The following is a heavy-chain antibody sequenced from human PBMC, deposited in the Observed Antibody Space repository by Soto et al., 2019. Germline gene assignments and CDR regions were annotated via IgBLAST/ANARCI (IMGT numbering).Heavy chain of an antibody. CDR3: ARDFRNGDFYFDY. Sequence: QVQLVQSGAEVKKPGSSVKVSCKASGGTFSSYAISWVRQAPGQGLEWMGGIIPIFGTANYAQKFQGRVTITADEATSTAYMELSSLRSEXXXXYYCARDFRNGDFYFDYWGQGTLVTV. V-gene: IGHV1-69*01. CDR2: IIPIFGTA. J-gene: IGHJ4*02. D-gene: IGHD4-17*01. CDR1: GGTFSSYA.